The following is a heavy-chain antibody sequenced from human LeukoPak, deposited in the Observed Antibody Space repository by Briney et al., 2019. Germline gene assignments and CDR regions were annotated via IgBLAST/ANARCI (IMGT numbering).Heavy chain of an antibody. D-gene: IGHD2-2*01. Sequence: GASVKVSCKASGYTFTGYYMHWVRQAPGQGLEWMGWINPNSGGTNYAQKFQGRVTMTRDTSISTAYMELSRLRSDDTAVYYCARGSGKYQLLPPYGMDVWGQGTTVTVSS. CDR1: GYTFTGYY. CDR3: ARGSGKYQLLPPYGMDV. V-gene: IGHV1-2*02. J-gene: IGHJ6*02. CDR2: INPNSGGT.